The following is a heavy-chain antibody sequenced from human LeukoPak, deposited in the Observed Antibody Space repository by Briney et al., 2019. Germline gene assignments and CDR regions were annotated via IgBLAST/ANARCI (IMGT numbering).Heavy chain of an antibody. Sequence: PGGSLRLSCAASGFTFSSYAMSWVRQAPGKGLEWVSAISGSGGSTYYADSVKGRFTISRDNSKNTLYLQMNSLRAEDTAVYYCAKDNSMYYDISYYYGMDVWGQGTTVTVSS. V-gene: IGHV3-23*01. CDR1: GFTFSSYA. CDR2: ISGSGGST. J-gene: IGHJ6*02. D-gene: IGHD3-9*01. CDR3: AKDNSMYYDISYYYGMDV.